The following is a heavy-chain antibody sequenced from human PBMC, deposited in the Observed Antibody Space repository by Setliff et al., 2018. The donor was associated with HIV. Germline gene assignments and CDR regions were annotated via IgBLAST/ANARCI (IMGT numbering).Heavy chain of an antibody. D-gene: IGHD3-22*01. V-gene: IGHV1-18*01. J-gene: IGHJ4*02. Sequence: ASVKVSCKASGYSFTSYGVSWVRQAPGQGLEWMGWISAYNGNKNYAQNLQDRVTMTTDTSTSTAYMELRSLRFDDTAVYYCARFPNPSQIVVIMPPDYWGQGTLVTVSS. CDR3: ARFPNPSQIVVIMPPDY. CDR2: ISAYNGNK. CDR1: GYSFTSYG.